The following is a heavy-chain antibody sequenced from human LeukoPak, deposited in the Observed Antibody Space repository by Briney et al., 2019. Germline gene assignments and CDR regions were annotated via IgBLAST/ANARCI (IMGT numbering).Heavy chain of an antibody. CDR3: AKATAMAYFDY. D-gene: IGHD5-18*01. CDR2: IYSGGST. V-gene: IGHV3-NL1*01. Sequence: GGSLRLSCAASGFTFSNFGMAWVRQAPGKGLEWVSVIYSGGSTYYADSVKGRFTISRDNSKDTLYLQMNSLRAEDTAVYYCAKATAMAYFDYWGQGTLVTVSS. J-gene: IGHJ4*02. CDR1: GFTFSNFG.